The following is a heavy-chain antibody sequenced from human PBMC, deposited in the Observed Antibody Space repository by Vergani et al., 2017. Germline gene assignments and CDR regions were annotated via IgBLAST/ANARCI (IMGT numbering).Heavy chain of an antibody. Sequence: EVQLVESGGGLVQPGGSLRLSCSASGFTFSSYAMHWVRQAPGKGLEYVSAISSNGGSTYYADSVKGRFTISRDNSKNTLYLQMSSLRAEDTAVYYCVSSGRLRGSTTGVDYWGQGTLVTVSS. CDR2: ISSNGGST. CDR1: GFTFSSYA. CDR3: VSSGRLRGSTTGVDY. D-gene: IGHD6-13*01. J-gene: IGHJ4*02. V-gene: IGHV3-64D*06.